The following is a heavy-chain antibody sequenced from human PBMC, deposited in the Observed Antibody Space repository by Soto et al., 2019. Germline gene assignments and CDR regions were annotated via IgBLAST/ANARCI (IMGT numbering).Heavy chain of an antibody. CDR1: GGTFSSYA. D-gene: IGHD3-10*01. CDR3: ARGGCITMVRGVIPPPTRFDP. V-gene: IGHV1-69*01. CDR2: IIPIFGTA. J-gene: IGHJ5*02. Sequence: QVQLVQSGAEVKKPGSSVKVSCKASGGTFSSYAISWVRQAPGQGLEWMGGIIPIFGTANYAQKFQGRVTITADESTSTAYMELSSLRYEDTAVYYCARGGCITMVRGVIPPPTRFDPWGQGTLVTVSS.